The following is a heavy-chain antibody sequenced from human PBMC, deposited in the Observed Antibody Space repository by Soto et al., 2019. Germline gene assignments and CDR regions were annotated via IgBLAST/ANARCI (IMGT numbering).Heavy chain of an antibody. CDR1: GGTFSSYA. Sequence: QVQLVQSGAEVKKPGSSVKVSCKASGGTFSSYAISWVRQAPGQGLEWMGGIIPIFGTANYAQKFQGRVTITADESTSTAYMELSSLRSEDTAVYYCARSGITMVRGVNPGLIYGMDVWGQGTTVTVSS. CDR2: IIPIFGTA. J-gene: IGHJ6*02. V-gene: IGHV1-69*01. CDR3: ARSGITMVRGVNPGLIYGMDV. D-gene: IGHD3-10*01.